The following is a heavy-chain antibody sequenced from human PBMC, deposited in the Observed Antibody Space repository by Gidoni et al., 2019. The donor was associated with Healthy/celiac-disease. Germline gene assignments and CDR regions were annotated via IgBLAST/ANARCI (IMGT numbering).Heavy chain of an antibody. CDR3: ARDPQYYDSSGSLDY. Sequence: QVQLVESGGGVVQPGRSLRLSCAASGFTFSSYGMHWVRQDPGKGLEWVAVRWYDGSNKYYADSVKGRFTISRDNSKNTLYLQMNSLRAEDTAVYYCARDPQYYDSSGSLDYWGQGTLVTVSS. CDR2: RWYDGSNK. D-gene: IGHD3-22*01. CDR1: GFTFSSYG. V-gene: IGHV3-33*01. J-gene: IGHJ4*02.